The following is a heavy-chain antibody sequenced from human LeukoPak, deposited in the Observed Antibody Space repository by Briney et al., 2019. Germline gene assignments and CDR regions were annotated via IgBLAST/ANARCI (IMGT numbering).Heavy chain of an antibody. J-gene: IGHJ6*02. V-gene: IGHV3-21*01. D-gene: IGHD6-13*01. CDR3: ARDLGIAAAGTAHYYGMDV. Sequence: PGGSLRLSCAASGSTFSSYSMNWVRQAPGKGLEWVSSISSSSSYIYYADSVKGRFTISRDNAKNSLYLQMNSLRAEDTAVYYCARDLGIAAAGTAHYYGMDVWGQGTTVTVSS. CDR1: GSTFSSYS. CDR2: ISSSSSYI.